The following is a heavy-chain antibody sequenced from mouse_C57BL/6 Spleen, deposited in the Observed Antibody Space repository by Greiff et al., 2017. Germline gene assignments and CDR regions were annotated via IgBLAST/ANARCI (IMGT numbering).Heavy chain of an antibody. CDR3: TRGGSRYFDV. D-gene: IGHD1-1*01. J-gene: IGHJ1*03. Sequence: EVKVVESGEGLVKPGGSLKLSCAASGFTFSSYPMSWVRQTPEKRLEWVAYISSGGDYIYYADTVKGRFTISRDNARNTLYLQMSSLKSEDTAMYYCTRGGSRYFDVWGTGTTVTVSS. V-gene: IGHV5-9-1*02. CDR2: ISSGGDYI. CDR1: GFTFSSYP.